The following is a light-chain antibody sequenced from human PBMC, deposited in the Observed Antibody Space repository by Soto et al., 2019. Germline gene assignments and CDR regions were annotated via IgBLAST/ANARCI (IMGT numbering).Light chain of an antibody. CDR3: QQDGSPRT. CDR1: QSVSSSY. V-gene: IGKV3-20*01. J-gene: IGKJ3*01. CDR2: GAS. Sequence: EIVLTQSPGTLSLSPGERATLSCRASQSVSSSYLAWYQQKPGQAPRLLIYGASSRATGIPDRFSGSGSGTDFTLTNRRLEPEDFAVYYCQQDGSPRTFGPGTKVDIK.